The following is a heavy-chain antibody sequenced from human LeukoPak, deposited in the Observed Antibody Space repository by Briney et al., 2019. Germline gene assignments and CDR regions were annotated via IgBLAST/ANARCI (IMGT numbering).Heavy chain of an antibody. D-gene: IGHD3-9*01. CDR3: ARSVLRYFPNWFDP. J-gene: IGHJ5*02. V-gene: IGHV1-69*01. CDR2: IIPIFGTA. CDR1: GGTFSSDA. Sequence: ASVKGACKASGGTFSSDAISWVRQAPGQGLEWMGGIIPIFGTANYAQKFQGRVTITADESTSTAYMELSSLRSEDTAVYYCARSVLRYFPNWFDPWGQGTLVTVSS.